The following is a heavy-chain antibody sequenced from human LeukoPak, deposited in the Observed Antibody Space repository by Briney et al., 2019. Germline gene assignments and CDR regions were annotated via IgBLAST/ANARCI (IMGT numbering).Heavy chain of an antibody. CDR2: MNPNSGNT. D-gene: IGHD6-13*01. Sequence: ASVKVSCKASGYTFTSYDINWVRQATGQGLEWMGWMNPNSGNTGYAQKFQGRVTITRNTSISTAYMDLSSLRSEDTAVYYCARGGAAAGSYNWFDPWGQGTLVTVSS. V-gene: IGHV1-8*03. J-gene: IGHJ5*02. CDR1: GYTFTSYD. CDR3: ARGGAAAGSYNWFDP.